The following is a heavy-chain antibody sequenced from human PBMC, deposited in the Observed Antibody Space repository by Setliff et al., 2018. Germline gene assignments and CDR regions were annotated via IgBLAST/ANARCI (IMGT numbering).Heavy chain of an antibody. CDR1: GASFSDYY. CDR3: RFWSSYYKNDY. V-gene: IGHV4-34*01. CDR2: INHSGST. D-gene: IGHD3-3*01. J-gene: IGHJ4*02. Sequence: SETLSLTCTVYGASFSDYYWGWIRQPPGKGLEWIAEINHSGSTNYNPSLKSRVAISVDTSKNQFSLKLSSVTAADTAVYYCRFWSSYYKNDYWAQGTLVTVSS.